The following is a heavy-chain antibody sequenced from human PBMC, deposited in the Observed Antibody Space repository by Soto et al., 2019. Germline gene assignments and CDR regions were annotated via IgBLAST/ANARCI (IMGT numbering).Heavy chain of an antibody. CDR2: INHSGST. D-gene: IGHD3-10*01. V-gene: IGHV4-34*01. J-gene: IGHJ6*02. CDR1: GGSFSGYY. Sequence: QVQLQQWGAGLLKPSETLSLTCAVYGGSFSGYYWSWIRQPPGKGLEWIGEINHSGSTNYNPSLKSRVPISVDTSKNQFSLKLSSVTAADTAVYYCARVAVVRGVIYYYYGMDVWGQGTTVTVSS. CDR3: ARVAVVRGVIYYYYGMDV.